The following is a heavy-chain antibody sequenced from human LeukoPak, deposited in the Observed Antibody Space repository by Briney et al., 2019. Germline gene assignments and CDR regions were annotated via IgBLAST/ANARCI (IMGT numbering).Heavy chain of an antibody. CDR1: GYTFTGYY. V-gene: IGHV1-2*02. D-gene: IGHD4-11*01. CDR3: ARDLRTTVTTFCGLGY. J-gene: IGHJ4*02. Sequence: ASVKVSCKASGYTFTGYYMHWVRQAPGQGLDWMGWINPNSGGTNYAQKFQGRVTMTRDTSISTAYMELSRLRSDDTAVYYCARDLRTTVTTFCGLGYWGQGTLVTVSS. CDR2: INPNSGGT.